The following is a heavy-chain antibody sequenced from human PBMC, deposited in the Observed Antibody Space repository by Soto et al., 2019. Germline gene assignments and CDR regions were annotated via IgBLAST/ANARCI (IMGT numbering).Heavy chain of an antibody. J-gene: IGHJ5*02. V-gene: IGHV4-38-2*02. CDR3: ARYVRVVPEGRSFDL. D-gene: IGHD2-15*01. CDR1: GYSISSGYH. Sequence: PTETLSLTCTVSGYSISSGYHWAWIRQPPGKGLEWLGSVHYSGNTYYNPSLKSRLTISVDKSKNQFSLNLSSVTAADTAVYYCARYVRVVPEGRSFDLWGQGILVTVFS. CDR2: VHYSGNT.